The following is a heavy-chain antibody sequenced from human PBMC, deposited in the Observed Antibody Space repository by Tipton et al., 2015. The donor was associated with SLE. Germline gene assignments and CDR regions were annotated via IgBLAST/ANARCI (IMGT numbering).Heavy chain of an antibody. CDR1: GYSISSGYY. D-gene: IGHD6-13*01. Sequence: LRLSCTVSGYSISSGYYWGWIRQPPGKGLEWIGEIYHSGSTNYNPSLKSRVTISVDKSRNQFSLKLSSVTAADTAVYYCARLRRSWDSQHWGQGTLVTVSS. V-gene: IGHV4-38-2*02. CDR3: ARLRRSWDSQH. CDR2: IYHSGST. J-gene: IGHJ1*01.